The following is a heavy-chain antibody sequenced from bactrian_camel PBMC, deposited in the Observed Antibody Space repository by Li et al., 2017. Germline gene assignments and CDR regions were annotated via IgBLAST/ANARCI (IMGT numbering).Heavy chain of an antibody. CDR2: IGSDGST. J-gene: IGHJ4*01. V-gene: IGHV3S63*01. CDR3: AADKVWRIIPRPIEGGLGCQNRRDEYNY. CDR1: GFTFDGSD. Sequence: HVQLVESGGGSVQAGGSLRLSCSASGFTFDGSDMGWYRQAPGAACELVSSIGSDGSTYYLGSVKGRFAISRDNAKNTVYLQMNTLKPEDTAVYFCAADKVWRIIPRPIEGGLGCQNRRDEYNYWGRGTQVTVS. D-gene: IGHD1*01.